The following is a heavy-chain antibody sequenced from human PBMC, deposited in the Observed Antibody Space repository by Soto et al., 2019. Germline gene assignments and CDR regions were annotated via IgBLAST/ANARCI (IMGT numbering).Heavy chain of an antibody. Sequence: AAVKVSCKASGYTFTSYYMHWVRQAPGQGLEWMGIINPSGGSTSYAQKFQGRVTMTRDTSTSTVYMELSSLRSEDTAVYYCARDSRDGYNYAYYYYGMDVWGQGTTVTVYS. V-gene: IGHV1-46*01. CDR1: GYTFTSYY. CDR3: ARDSRDGYNYAYYYYGMDV. D-gene: IGHD5-12*01. CDR2: INPSGGST. J-gene: IGHJ6*02.